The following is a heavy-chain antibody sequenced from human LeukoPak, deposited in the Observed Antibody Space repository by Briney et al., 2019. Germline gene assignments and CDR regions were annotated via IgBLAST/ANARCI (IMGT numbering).Heavy chain of an antibody. D-gene: IGHD4-11*01. CDR1: GFTFGNYA. CDR3: ARVASNLDY. Sequence: AGGSLRLSCAASGFTFGNYAMNWVRQAPGKGLEWVSSISSSSSYIYYADSVKGRFTISRDNAKNSLYLQMNSLRAEDTAVYYCARVASNLDYWGQGTLVTVSS. J-gene: IGHJ4*02. V-gene: IGHV3-21*01. CDR2: ISSSSSYI.